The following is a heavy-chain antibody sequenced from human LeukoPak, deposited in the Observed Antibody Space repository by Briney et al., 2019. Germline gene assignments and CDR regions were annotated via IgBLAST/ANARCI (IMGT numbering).Heavy chain of an antibody. Sequence: GESLRLSCAASGFTVSSNYMSWVRQAPGKGLEWVSIIYSGGRTYYADSVKGRFTFSRDNSKNTLYLQMSSLRAEDTTVYYCAKHDYYGSGNYARIDYWGQGTLVTVSS. CDR1: GFTVSSNY. CDR3: AKHDYYGSGNYARIDY. D-gene: IGHD3-10*01. J-gene: IGHJ4*02. V-gene: IGHV3-53*01. CDR2: IYSGGRT.